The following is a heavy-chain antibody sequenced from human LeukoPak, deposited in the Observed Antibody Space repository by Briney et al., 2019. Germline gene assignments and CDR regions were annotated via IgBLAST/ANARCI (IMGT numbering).Heavy chain of an antibody. CDR1: GFTFTGYF. V-gene: IGHV1-2*06. CDR2: IHPNNGGT. Sequence: ASVKVSCKASGFTFTGYFIHWVGQAPGQGLEWMGRIHPNNGGTKYAQKFQGRVTMTRDTSINTDYMELSRLRSDDTALYYCTRDGFSGAAFDYWGQGTLVTVSS. CDR3: TRDGFSGAAFDY. J-gene: IGHJ4*02. D-gene: IGHD7-27*01.